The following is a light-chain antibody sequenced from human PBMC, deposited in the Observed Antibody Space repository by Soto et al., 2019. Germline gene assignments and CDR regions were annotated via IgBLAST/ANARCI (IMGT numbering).Light chain of an antibody. V-gene: IGKV1-5*03. CDR2: KAS. Sequence: DIQMTQSPSTLSASVGDRVIIICRASQSISSWLAWYQQKPGKAPKLLIHKASSLQSGVPSSFSGSGSGTEFTLTISSLQPDDFATYYCQQYKSYSLFTFGPGTKVDF. CDR1: QSISSW. CDR3: QQYKSYSLFT. J-gene: IGKJ3*01.